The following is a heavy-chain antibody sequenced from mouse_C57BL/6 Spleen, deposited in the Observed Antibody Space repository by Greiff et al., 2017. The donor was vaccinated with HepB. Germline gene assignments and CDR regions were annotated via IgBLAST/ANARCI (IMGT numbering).Heavy chain of an antibody. D-gene: IGHD2-4*01. CDR1: GYTFTSYW. V-gene: IGHV1-52*01. CDR2: IDPSDSET. CDR3: AKGDYEDRMDY. J-gene: IGHJ4*01. Sequence: QVQLKQPGAELVRPGSSVKLSCKASGYTFTSYWMHWVKQRPIQGLEWIGNIDPSDSETHYNQKFKDKATLTVDKSSSTAYMQLSSLTSEDSAVYYCAKGDYEDRMDYWGQGTSVTVSS.